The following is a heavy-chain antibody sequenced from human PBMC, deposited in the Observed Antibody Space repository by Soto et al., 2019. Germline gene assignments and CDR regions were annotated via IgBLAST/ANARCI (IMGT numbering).Heavy chain of an antibody. CDR1: GGSVSNKTYY. CDR2: VYYSGTT. V-gene: IGHV4-61*01. Sequence: SETLSLTGSVSGGSVSNKTYYGSWIRQPPGKRLEWIGYVYYSGTTNYNPSLKSRVTISVDLSKNQFSLRLSSVTTADTALYYCARTTAVPNTLRSRYFFDYWGQGTLVTVSS. CDR3: ARTTAVPNTLRSRYFFDY. D-gene: IGHD4-17*01. J-gene: IGHJ4*02.